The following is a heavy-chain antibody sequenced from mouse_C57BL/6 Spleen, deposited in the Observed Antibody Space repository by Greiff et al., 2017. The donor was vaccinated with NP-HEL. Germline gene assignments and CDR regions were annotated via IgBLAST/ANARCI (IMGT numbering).Heavy chain of an antibody. CDR3: ARSPPIYDYDAWFAY. D-gene: IGHD2-4*01. V-gene: IGHV3-6*01. CDR1: GYSITSGYY. Sequence: VQLKQSGPGLVKPSQSLSLTCSVTGYSITSGYYWNWIRQFPGNKLEWMAYISYDGSNNYDPSLKNRISITRDTSKNQFFLKLNSVTTEDTATYYCARSPPIYDYDAWFAYWGQGTLVTVSA. CDR2: ISYDGSN. J-gene: IGHJ3*01.